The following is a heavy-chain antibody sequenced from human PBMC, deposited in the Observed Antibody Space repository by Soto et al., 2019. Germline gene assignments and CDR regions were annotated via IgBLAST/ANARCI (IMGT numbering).Heavy chain of an antibody. J-gene: IGHJ6*02. CDR1: GFTFDDYA. Sequence: EVQLVESGGGLEQPGRSLRLSCAASGFTFDDYAMHWVRQVPGKGLQWVSGLSWNGVTIGYAASVKGRFTISRDNAKKSLYLQMNGVRPDDTALYYCAASRAYDSSDYSGFHYGMDVWGLGTTVIVS. V-gene: IGHV3-9*01. CDR2: LSWNGVTI. D-gene: IGHD3-22*01. CDR3: AASRAYDSSDYSGFHYGMDV.